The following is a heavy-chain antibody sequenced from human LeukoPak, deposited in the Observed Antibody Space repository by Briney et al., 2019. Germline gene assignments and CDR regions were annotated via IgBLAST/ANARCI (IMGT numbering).Heavy chain of an antibody. Sequence: ASVKLSCNAYGGTFSSYAIRWVRQAPGQALEWMGRIIPILGIANYAQKFQGRVTITADKSTSTAYMELSSLRSEDTAVYYCANYYCPYGSCIGFDFWGQGTLVTVSS. D-gene: IGHD2-8*01. V-gene: IGHV1-69*04. CDR1: GGTFSSYA. CDR2: IIPILGIA. CDR3: ANYYCPYGSCIGFDF. J-gene: IGHJ4*02.